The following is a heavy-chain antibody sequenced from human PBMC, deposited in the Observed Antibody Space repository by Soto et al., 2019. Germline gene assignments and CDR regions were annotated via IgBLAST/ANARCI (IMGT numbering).Heavy chain of an antibody. CDR3: AGDPYYYGSAF. J-gene: IGHJ4*02. Sequence: GGSLRLSCAASGFRFSDHYMTRIRQAPGKGLEWVSKISSGGTTTYYADSVKGRFTVSRDNAKNSLYLQMNSLRTEDTAVYYCAGDPYYYGSAFWGQGTLVAVSS. V-gene: IGHV3-11*01. CDR1: GFRFSDHY. CDR2: ISSGGTTT. D-gene: IGHD3-10*01.